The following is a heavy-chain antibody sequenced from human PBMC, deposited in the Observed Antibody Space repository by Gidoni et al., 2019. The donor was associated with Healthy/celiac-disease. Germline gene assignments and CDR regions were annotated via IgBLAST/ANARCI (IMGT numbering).Heavy chain of an antibody. CDR2: ISWNSGSI. J-gene: IGHJ6*02. D-gene: IGHD3-10*01. CDR1: GFTFDDYA. V-gene: IGHV3-9*01. Sequence: EVQLVESGGGLVQPGRSLRLSCAASGFTFDDYAMHWVRQAPGKGLEWVSGISWNSGSIGYADSVKGRFTISRDNAKNSLYLQMNSLRAEDTALYYCAKGSGGGYYYYGMDVWGQGTTVTVSS. CDR3: AKGSGGGYYYYGMDV.